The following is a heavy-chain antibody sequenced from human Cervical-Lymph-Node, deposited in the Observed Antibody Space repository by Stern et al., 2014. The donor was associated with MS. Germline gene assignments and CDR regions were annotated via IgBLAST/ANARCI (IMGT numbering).Heavy chain of an antibody. CDR2: ISHSGDT. V-gene: IGHV4-59*08. CDR1: GGSISSRY. J-gene: IGHJ4*02. Sequence: QVQLVQSGPGLVKPSETLSLTCAVSGGSISSRYWGWIRQPPGKGLEWIGLISHSGDTKYNPSPKSRVTISLATSKTQFPLKVTSVTAADTAVYYCARLSTAVDFWGQGTLVTVSS. CDR3: ARLSTAVDF.